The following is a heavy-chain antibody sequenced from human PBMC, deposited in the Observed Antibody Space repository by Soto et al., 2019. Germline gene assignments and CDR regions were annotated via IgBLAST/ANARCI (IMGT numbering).Heavy chain of an antibody. CDR1: GGSISSYY. J-gene: IGHJ4*02. CDR3: ARHKIAVAYFDY. Sequence: SETLSLTCTVSGGSISSYYWSWIRQPPGKGLEWIGYIYYSGSTNYNPSLKSRVTISVDTSKNQFSLKLSSVTAADTAVYYCARHKIAVAYFDYWGQGTLVTVSS. CDR2: IYYSGST. D-gene: IGHD6-19*01. V-gene: IGHV4-59*08.